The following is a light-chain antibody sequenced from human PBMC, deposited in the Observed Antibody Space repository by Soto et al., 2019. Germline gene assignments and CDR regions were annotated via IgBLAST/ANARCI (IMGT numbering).Light chain of an antibody. CDR3: QQYNNWPIT. J-gene: IGKJ5*01. CDR1: QSISNN. CDR2: GAS. Sequence: IVMTQSPATLSLSPGEKATLSCRASQSISNNFAWFQQKPGQVPRLLIYGASNRATGVSARFSGSGSGTQFTLTISSLQSEDFAVYYCQQYNNWPITFGQGTRLEIK. V-gene: IGKV3-15*01.